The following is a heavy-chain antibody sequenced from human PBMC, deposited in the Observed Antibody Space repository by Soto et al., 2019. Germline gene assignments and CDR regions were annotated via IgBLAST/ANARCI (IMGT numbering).Heavy chain of an antibody. CDR3: AREVRHIVVVTGHYYYGMDV. Sequence: PSETLSLTCTVSGDSVSSGGYYWSCIRQPPGKGLEWIGYIYSSGSANYNPSLKSRVTISRDTSKNQISLKVASVTAADTAVYYCAREVRHIVVVTGHYYYGMDVWGQGTTVTVSS. CDR2: IYSSGSA. CDR1: GDSVSSGGYY. V-gene: IGHV4-61*08. J-gene: IGHJ6*02. D-gene: IGHD2-21*02.